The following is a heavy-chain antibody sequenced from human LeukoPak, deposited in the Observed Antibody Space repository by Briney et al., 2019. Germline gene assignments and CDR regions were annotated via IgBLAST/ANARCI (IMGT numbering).Heavy chain of an antibody. CDR3: VRDRGYSTFDY. J-gene: IGHJ4*02. D-gene: IGHD3-22*01. V-gene: IGHV3-7*03. CDR1: GFVFGNSW. CDR2: INLDGSEI. Sequence: GGSLRLSCEASGFVFGNSWMNWVRQAPGKGLEWVANINLDGSEINYLDSLTGRLTISRDNAKDSLYLQMNGLRAEETAVYFCVRDRGYSTFDYWGQGTLVTVSS.